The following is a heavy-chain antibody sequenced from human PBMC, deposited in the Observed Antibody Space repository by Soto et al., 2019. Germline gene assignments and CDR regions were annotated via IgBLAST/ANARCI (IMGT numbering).Heavy chain of an antibody. CDR3: ARVRDSSGYSPRYYYYVMDV. D-gene: IGHD3-22*01. J-gene: IGHJ6*02. CDR1: GGTFSSYA. Sequence: SVKVSCKASGGTFSSYAISWVRQAPGQGLEWMGGIIPIFGTANYAQKFQGRVTITADESTSTAYMELSSLRSEDTAVYYCARVRDSSGYSPRYYYYVMDVWGQGTTVTVSS. CDR2: IIPIFGTA. V-gene: IGHV1-69*13.